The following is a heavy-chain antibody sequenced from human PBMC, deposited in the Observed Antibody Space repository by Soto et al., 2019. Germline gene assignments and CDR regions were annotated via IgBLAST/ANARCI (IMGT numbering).Heavy chain of an antibody. CDR3: ARDEGSSPPFDY. Sequence: PGGSLRLSCAASGFTFSSYSMNWVRQAPGKGLEWVSYISSSSTIYYADSVKGRFTISRDNAKNSLYLQMNSLRAEDTAVYYCARDEGSSPPFDYWGQGTLVTVSS. D-gene: IGHD6-6*01. J-gene: IGHJ4*02. CDR1: GFTFSSYS. V-gene: IGHV3-48*01. CDR2: ISSSSTI.